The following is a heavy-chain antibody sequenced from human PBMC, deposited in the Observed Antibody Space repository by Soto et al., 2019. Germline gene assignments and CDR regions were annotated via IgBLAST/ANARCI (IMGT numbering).Heavy chain of an antibody. J-gene: IGHJ4*02. CDR1: GFTFRDYS. Sequence: QVQLVESGGDMVQPGRSLRLSCVAPGFTFRDYSMHWVRQAPGKGLEWLAVISYDGSTKYYADSVKGRFTVSRDNSKNTLYLQMDSLRAEDTAVYFCARDYDIWGRLPDYWGQGTLVTVSS. D-gene: IGHD3-9*01. CDR2: ISYDGSTK. V-gene: IGHV3-30-3*01. CDR3: ARDYDIWGRLPDY.